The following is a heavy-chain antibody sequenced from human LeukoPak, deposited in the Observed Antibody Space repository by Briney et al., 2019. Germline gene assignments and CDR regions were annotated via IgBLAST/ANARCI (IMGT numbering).Heavy chain of an antibody. J-gene: IGHJ4*02. CDR2: IYHSGST. V-gene: IGHV4-30-2*01. CDR1: GGSFSGYS. Sequence: SETLSLTCAVYGGSFSGYSWSWIRQPPGKGLEWIGYIYHSGSTYYNPSLKSRVTISVDRSKNQFSLKLSSVTAADTAVYYCARGVSYWGQGTLVTVSS. CDR3: ARGVSY.